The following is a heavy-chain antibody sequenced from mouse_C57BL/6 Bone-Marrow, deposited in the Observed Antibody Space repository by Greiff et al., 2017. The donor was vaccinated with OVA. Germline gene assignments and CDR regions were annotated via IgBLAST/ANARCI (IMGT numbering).Heavy chain of an antibody. Sequence: VQLQQSGAELVRPGASVKLSCTASGFNIKDYYMHWVKQRPEQGLEWIGRIDPEDGDTEYAPKFQGKATMTADTSSNTAYLQLSSLTSEDTAVYYGTGDPNYYGSSHWYFDVWGTGTTVTVSS. CDR1: GFNIKDYY. CDR2: IDPEDGDT. D-gene: IGHD1-1*01. J-gene: IGHJ1*03. V-gene: IGHV14-1*01. CDR3: TGDPNYYGSSHWYFDV.